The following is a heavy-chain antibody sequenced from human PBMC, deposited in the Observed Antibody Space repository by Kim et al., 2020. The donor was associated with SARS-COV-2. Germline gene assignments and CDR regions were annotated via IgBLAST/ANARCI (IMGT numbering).Heavy chain of an antibody. CDR1: GFTVSSNY. CDR3: AGPYSGSYGDYYYYGMDV. D-gene: IGHD1-26*01. V-gene: IGHV3-53*01. J-gene: IGHJ6*02. CDR2: IYSGGST. Sequence: GGSLRLSCAASGFTVSSNYMSWVRQAPGKGLEWVSVIYSGGSTYYADSVKGRFTISRDNSKNTLYLQMNSLRAEDTAVYYCAGPYSGSYGDYYYYGMDVWGQGTTVTVSS.